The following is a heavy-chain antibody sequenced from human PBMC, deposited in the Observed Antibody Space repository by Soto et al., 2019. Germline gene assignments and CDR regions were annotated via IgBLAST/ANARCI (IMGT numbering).Heavy chain of an antibody. Sequence: QVQLQESGPGLVKPSETLSLTCTVSGGSISSYYWSWIRQPPGKGLEWIGYIYYSGSTNYNPSLKRRVTLPVDTSKNQFSLQLSSVTAADTAVYYCARRYGSNSLDYWGQGTLVTVSS. CDR1: GGSISSYY. V-gene: IGHV4-59*08. CDR2: IYYSGST. CDR3: ARRYGSNSLDY. D-gene: IGHD3-16*01. J-gene: IGHJ4*02.